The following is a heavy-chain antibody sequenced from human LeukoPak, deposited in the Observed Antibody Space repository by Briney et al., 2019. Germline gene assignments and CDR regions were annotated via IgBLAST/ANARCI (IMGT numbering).Heavy chain of an antibody. V-gene: IGHV3-30*18. D-gene: IGHD6-19*01. Sequence: GRSLRLSCAASGFTFSIYGMHWVRQAPGPGLEGLAVVGNDGDGKYYVDSVKGRFTISRDNSKNTLYLHTNSLRVEATALYSVAKEPAPCRSGWYCIHRGQGTLVTVSS. J-gene: IGHJ4*02. CDR1: GFTFSIYG. CDR2: VGNDGDGK. CDR3: AKEPAPCRSGWYCIH.